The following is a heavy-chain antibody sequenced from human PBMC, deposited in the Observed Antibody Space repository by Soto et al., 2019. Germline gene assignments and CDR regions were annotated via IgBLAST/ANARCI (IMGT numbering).Heavy chain of an antibody. J-gene: IGHJ4*02. Sequence: ASVKVSCKASGYTFTSYGISWVRQAPGQGLEWMGWISAYNGNTNYAQKLQGRVTMTTDTSTSTAYMELRSLRSDDTAVYYCARGSDYDYVWGSYRPHDYWGQGTLVTVSS. D-gene: IGHD3-16*02. CDR3: ARGSDYDYVWGSYRPHDY. CDR1: GYTFTSYG. CDR2: ISAYNGNT. V-gene: IGHV1-18*01.